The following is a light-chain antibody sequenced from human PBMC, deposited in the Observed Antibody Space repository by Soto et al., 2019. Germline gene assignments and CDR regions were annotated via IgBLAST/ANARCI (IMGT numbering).Light chain of an antibody. CDR3: QQAYRAPWT. V-gene: IGKV1-39*01. CDR1: QAVGSY. Sequence: DIQMTQSPSSLSASVGDRLTITCRASQAVGSYLNWFQQKAGKPPKLLIYASSKLERGVPSRFRGTGSGTDFTPTVSSLQPEDFATYYCQQAYRAPWTFGQGTKVEV. CDR2: ASS. J-gene: IGKJ1*01.